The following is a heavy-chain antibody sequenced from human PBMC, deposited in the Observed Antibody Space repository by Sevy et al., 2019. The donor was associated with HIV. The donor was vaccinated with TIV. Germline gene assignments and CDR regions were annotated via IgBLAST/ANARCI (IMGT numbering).Heavy chain of an antibody. CDR1: GFTVGTYW. V-gene: IGHV3-7*01. CDR2: IKQDESEK. D-gene: IGHD2-2*01. Sequence: GGSLRLSCAASGFTVGTYWMSRVRQAPGKGLQWVASIKQDESEKNYVDSVKGRFTISRDNAKNSLALQMNSLRAEDTAVYYCARDLIVPTGMFYYGMDVWGQGTTVTVSS. J-gene: IGHJ6*02. CDR3: ARDLIVPTGMFYYGMDV.